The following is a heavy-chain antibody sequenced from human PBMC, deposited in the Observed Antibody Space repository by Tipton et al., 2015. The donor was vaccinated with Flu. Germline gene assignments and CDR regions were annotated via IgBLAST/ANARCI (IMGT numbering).Heavy chain of an antibody. CDR2: IYYSGST. V-gene: IGHV4-61*08. D-gene: IGHD3-3*01. Sequence: TLSLTCTVSGGSISSGGYYWSWIRQHPGKGLEWIGYIYYSGSTNYNPSLKSRVTISVDTSKNQFSLKLSSVTAADTAVYYRARWAQHYDFWSGYYDFDYWGQGTLVTVSS. J-gene: IGHJ4*02. CDR3: ARWAQHYDFWSGYYDFDY. CDR1: GGSISSGGYY.